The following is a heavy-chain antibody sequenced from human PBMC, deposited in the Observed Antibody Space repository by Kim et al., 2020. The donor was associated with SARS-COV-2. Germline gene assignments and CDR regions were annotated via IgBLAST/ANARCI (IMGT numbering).Heavy chain of an antibody. V-gene: IGHV3-23*01. D-gene: IGHD2-2*01. J-gene: IGHJ4*02. Sequence: GGSLRLSCAASGFTFSSYAMSWVRQAPGKGLEWVSAISGSGGSTYYADSVKGRFTISRDNSKNTLYLQMNSLRAEDTAVYYCAKKGVGDCSSTSCPPMYYLDNWGQRALVTLSS. CDR2: ISGSGGST. CDR3: AKKGVGDCSSTSCPPMYYLDN. CDR1: GFTFSSYA.